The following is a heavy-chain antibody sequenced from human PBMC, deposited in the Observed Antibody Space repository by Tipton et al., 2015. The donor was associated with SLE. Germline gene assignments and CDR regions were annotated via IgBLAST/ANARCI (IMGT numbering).Heavy chain of an antibody. CDR3: ARDQGGSYYNYYYYYGMDV. D-gene: IGHD1-26*01. Sequence: TLSLTCTVSGGSISGSSYYWGWIRQPPGKGLEWIGSIYYSGSTYYNPSLKSRVTISVDTSKNQFSLKLSSVTAADTAVYYCARDQGGSYYNYYYYYGMDVWGQGTTVTVSS. V-gene: IGHV4-39*07. CDR2: IYYSGST. CDR1: GGSISGSSYY. J-gene: IGHJ6*02.